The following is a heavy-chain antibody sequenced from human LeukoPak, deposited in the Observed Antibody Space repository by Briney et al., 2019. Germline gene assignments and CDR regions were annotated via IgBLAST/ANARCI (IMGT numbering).Heavy chain of an antibody. CDR1: GGSINSNY. V-gene: IGHV4-59*01. CDR3: ASYSYYMDV. J-gene: IGHJ6*03. D-gene: IGHD2-21*01. Sequence: PSETLSLTCSVSGGSINSNYWSWIRQPPGKGLEWIGYIYYRGSTNYNPSLTSRVTISVDTSKNQFSLKLSSVTAADTAVYYCASYSYYMDVWGKGTTVTVSS. CDR2: IYYRGST.